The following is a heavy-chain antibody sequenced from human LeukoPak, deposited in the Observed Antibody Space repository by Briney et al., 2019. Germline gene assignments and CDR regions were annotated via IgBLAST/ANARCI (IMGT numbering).Heavy chain of an antibody. CDR1: GFTFSNSW. Sequence: GGSLRLSCAASGFTFSNSWMTWVRQTSGKGLERVANIKEDGSQTYYVDSVRGRFSISRDNAKNSLSLEMNSLRAEDTAVYFCARDRGWQQFDYWGQGTLVTVSA. CDR2: IKEDGSQT. J-gene: IGHJ4*02. D-gene: IGHD5-24*01. CDR3: ARDRGWQQFDY. V-gene: IGHV3-7*01.